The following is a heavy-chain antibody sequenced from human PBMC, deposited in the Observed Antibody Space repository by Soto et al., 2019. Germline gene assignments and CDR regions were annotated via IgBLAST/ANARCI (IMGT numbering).Heavy chain of an antibody. D-gene: IGHD3-10*01. J-gene: IGHJ4*02. CDR3: AKGPLWFGEFSKFGYFDY. V-gene: IGHV3-23*01. CDR2: ISGSGGST. Sequence: PGGSLRLSCAASGFTFSSYAMSWVRQAPGKGLEWVSAISGSGGSTYYADSVKGRFTISRDNSKNTLYLQMNSLRAEDTAVYYCAKGPLWFGEFSKFGYFDYWGQGTLVTV. CDR1: GFTFSSYA.